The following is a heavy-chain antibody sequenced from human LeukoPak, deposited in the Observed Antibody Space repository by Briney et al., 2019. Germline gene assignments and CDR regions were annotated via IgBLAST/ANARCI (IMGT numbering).Heavy chain of an antibody. V-gene: IGHV3-48*01. D-gene: IGHD5-18*01. J-gene: IGHJ3*02. CDR2: ISSSSSTI. Sequence: PGGSLRLSCAASGFTFSSYSMNGVRQAPGKGLEWVSYISSSSSTIYYADSVKGRFTISRDNAKNSLYLQMNSLRAEDTAVYYCARGGRGYSHGGAFDIWGQGTMVTVSS. CDR1: GFTFSSYS. CDR3: ARGGRGYSHGGAFDI.